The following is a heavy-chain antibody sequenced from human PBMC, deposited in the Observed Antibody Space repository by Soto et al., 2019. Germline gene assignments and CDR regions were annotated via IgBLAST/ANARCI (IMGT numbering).Heavy chain of an antibody. D-gene: IGHD1-26*01. Sequence: PGESLKISCQGSGYIFTDFWIGWVRQMAGKGLEWMGFINPENSETKYGPSFQGQVTISADKSINTAYLQWTTLKASDTAMYYCARHDRYSWSPATDYYGMDFWGQGTTVTVSS. CDR3: ARHDRYSWSPATDYYGMDF. J-gene: IGHJ6*02. CDR1: GYIFTDFW. V-gene: IGHV5-51*01. CDR2: INPENSET.